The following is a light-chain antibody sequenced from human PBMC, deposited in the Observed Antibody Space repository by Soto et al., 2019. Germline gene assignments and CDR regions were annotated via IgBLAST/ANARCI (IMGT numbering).Light chain of an antibody. CDR2: RDN. CDR1: SSNIGSNY. V-gene: IGLV1-47*01. J-gene: IGLJ1*01. Sequence: QSVLTKPPSASGTPGQRITISCSGSSSNIGSNYVYWYQHVPGMAPKLLIFRDNLRPSGVPDRFSGSKSGTSASLAISGLRSEEEAEYYSATWDGSPVVYIFGTVSKVTVL. CDR3: ATWDGSPVVYI.